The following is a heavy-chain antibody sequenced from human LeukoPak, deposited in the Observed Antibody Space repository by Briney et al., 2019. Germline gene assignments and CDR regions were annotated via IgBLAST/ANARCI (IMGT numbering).Heavy chain of an antibody. CDR3: ARDRGEVAVAGTWYYYGMDV. Sequence: ASVKVSCKASGYTFTGYYMHWVRQAPGQGLEWKGWINPNSGGTNYAQKFQGRVTMTRDTSISTAYMELSRLRSDDTAVYYCARDRGEVAVAGTWYYYGMDVWGQGTTVTVSS. J-gene: IGHJ6*02. CDR1: GYTFTGYY. CDR2: INPNSGGT. V-gene: IGHV1-2*02. D-gene: IGHD6-19*01.